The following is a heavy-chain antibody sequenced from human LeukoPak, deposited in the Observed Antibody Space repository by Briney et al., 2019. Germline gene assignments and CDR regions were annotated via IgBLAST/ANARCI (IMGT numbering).Heavy chain of an antibody. CDR1: GYTFTGYY. CDR3: ATPTRLLIPYYYYGMDV. D-gene: IGHD6-25*01. J-gene: IGHJ6*02. V-gene: IGHV1-2*02. Sequence: ASVKVSCKASGYTFTGYYMHWLRQAPGQGLEWMGWINPNSGGTNYAQKFQGRVTMTRDTSISTAYMELSRLRSDGTAVYYCATPTRLLIPYYYYGMDVWGQGTTVTVSS. CDR2: INPNSGGT.